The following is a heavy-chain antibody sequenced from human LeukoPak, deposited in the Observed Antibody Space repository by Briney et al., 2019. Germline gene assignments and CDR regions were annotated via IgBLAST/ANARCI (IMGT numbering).Heavy chain of an antibody. J-gene: IGHJ4*02. CDR1: GYTFTGYY. V-gene: IGHV1-2*02. D-gene: IGHD6-6*01. CDR2: INPNSGGT. Sequence: GASVKVSCKASGYTFTGYYMHWVLQAPGQGLEWMGWINPNSGGTNYAQKFQGRVTMTRDTSISTAYMELSRLRSDDTAVYYCARDLAAREYYFDYWGQGTLVTVSS. CDR3: ARDLAAREYYFDY.